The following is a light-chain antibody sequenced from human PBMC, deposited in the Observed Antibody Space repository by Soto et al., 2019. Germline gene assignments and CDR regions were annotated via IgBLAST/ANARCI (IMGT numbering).Light chain of an antibody. V-gene: IGLV2-14*01. Sequence: QSALTQPASVSGSPGQSITISCTGTSSDVGGYNYVSWYQQHPGKAPKLLIYEVTNRPSGVSNRFSGSKSGNTASLTISGLQAADEAEYYCSSYANNRPVVFGGGTKVTVL. J-gene: IGLJ2*01. CDR2: EVT. CDR1: SSDVGGYNY. CDR3: SSYANNRPVV.